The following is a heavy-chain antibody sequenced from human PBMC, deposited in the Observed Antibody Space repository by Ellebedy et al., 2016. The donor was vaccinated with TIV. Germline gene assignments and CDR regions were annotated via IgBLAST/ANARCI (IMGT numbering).Heavy chain of an antibody. D-gene: IGHD6-19*01. CDR2: ISSSSSYI. V-gene: IGHV3-21*01. J-gene: IGHJ6*02. CDR3: ARDGRPGWYYYGMDV. CDR1: GFTFSSYS. Sequence: GESLKISCAASGFTFSSYSMNWVRQAPGKGLEWVSSISSSSSYIYYADSVKGRFTISRDNAKNSLYLQMNSLRAEDTAVYYCARDGRPGWYYYGMDVWGQGTTVTVSS.